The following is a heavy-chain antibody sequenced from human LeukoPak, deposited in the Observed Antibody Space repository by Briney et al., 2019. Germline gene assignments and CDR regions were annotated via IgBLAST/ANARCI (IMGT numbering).Heavy chain of an antibody. J-gene: IGHJ6*02. Sequence: GGSLRLSCAASGFTFSSYSMNWVRQAPGKGLEWVSSISSSSSYIYYADSVKGRFTISRDNAKNSLYLQMNSLRAEDTAVYYCARGNPDKRPKYSSGWYMEPLHYYGMDVWGQGTTVTVSS. CDR2: ISSSSSYI. CDR3: ARGNPDKRPKYSSGWYMEPLHYYGMDV. CDR1: GFTFSSYS. D-gene: IGHD6-19*01. V-gene: IGHV3-21*01.